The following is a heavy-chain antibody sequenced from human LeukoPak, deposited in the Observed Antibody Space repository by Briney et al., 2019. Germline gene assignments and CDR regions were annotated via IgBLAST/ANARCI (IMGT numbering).Heavy chain of an antibody. Sequence: SETLSLTCTVSGGSISSYYWSWIRQPPGKGLEWIGYIYYSGSTNYNPSLKSRVTISVDTSKNQFSLKLSSVTAADTAVYYCARDFWSSSYHHSNTHYFDYWGQGTLVTVSS. CDR1: GGSISSYY. CDR2: IYYSGST. D-gene: IGHD3-3*01. V-gene: IGHV4-59*01. CDR3: ARDFWSSSYHHSNTHYFDY. J-gene: IGHJ4*02.